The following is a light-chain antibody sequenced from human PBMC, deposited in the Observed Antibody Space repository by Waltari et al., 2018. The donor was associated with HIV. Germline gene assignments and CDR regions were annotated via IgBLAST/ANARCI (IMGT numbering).Light chain of an antibody. CDR3: ATWDDSLNGPL. CDR1: SSNIGSND. V-gene: IGLV1-44*01. CDR2: ANN. J-gene: IGLJ2*01. Sequence: QSVLTQPPSASGTPGQRVTISCSGLSSNIGSNDVRWYQQFPGTAPKVLMSANNQRPSGVPDRFSASKSGTSASLAISGLHSEDEADYYCATWDDSLNGPLFGGGTKLTVL.